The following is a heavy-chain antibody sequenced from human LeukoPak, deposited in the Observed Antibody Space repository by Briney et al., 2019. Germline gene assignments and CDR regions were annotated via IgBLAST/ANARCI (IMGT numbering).Heavy chain of an antibody. CDR1: GVTLSGVV. CDR2: ISTSSSPI. J-gene: IGHJ4*02. CDR3: ARVNTPGGITAAGN. D-gene: IGHD6-13*01. Sequence: GGSLRLSCAVSGVTLSGVVMNTGGQAPGKGLEWVSYISTSSSPIYYADSVKGRFTISRDNAKNSLYLQMNSLRAEDAAVYYSARVNTPGGITAAGNWGQGTLVTVSS. V-gene: IGHV3-48*01.